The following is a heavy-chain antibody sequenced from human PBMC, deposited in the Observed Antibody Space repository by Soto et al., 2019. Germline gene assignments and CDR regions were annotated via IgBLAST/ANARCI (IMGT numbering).Heavy chain of an antibody. Sequence: SVKLSCKASGYTFTGYYMHWLRQAPGQGLEWMGWINPNSGGTNYAQKFQGWVTMTRDTSISTAYMELSRLRSDDTAVYYCARSPTDNSNAFADSSDIRRQATMVTVS. D-gene: IGHD1-1*01. J-gene: IGHJ3*02. CDR2: INPNSGGT. CDR3: ARSPTDNSNAFADSSDI. V-gene: IGHV1-2*04. CDR1: GYTFTGYY.